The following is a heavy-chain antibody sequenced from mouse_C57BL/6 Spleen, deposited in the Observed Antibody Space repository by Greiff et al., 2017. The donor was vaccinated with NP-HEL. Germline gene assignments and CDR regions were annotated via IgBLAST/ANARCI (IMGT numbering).Heavy chain of an antibody. CDR3: ARRNIVATDYYAMDY. J-gene: IGHJ4*01. D-gene: IGHD1-1*01. V-gene: IGHV1-59*01. Sequence: VQLQQPGAELVRPGTSVKLSCKASGYTFTSYWMHWVKQRPGQGLEWIGVIDPSDSYTNYNQKFKGKATLTVDTSSSTAYMQLSSLTSEDSAVYYCARRNIVATDYYAMDYWGQGTSVTVSS. CDR2: IDPSDSYT. CDR1: GYTFTSYW.